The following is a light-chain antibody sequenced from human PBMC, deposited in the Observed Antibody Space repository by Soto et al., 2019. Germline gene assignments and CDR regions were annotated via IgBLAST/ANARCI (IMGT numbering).Light chain of an antibody. CDR2: DAF. CDR1: QSVSSY. Sequence: EIVLTQSPATLSLSPGERATLSCRASQSVSSYLAWYQQKPAQAPRLLISDAFNRATGIQARFSGSVSGTYFTLSIRSLEPDYFAVYYCQQRSNWPPRITFGQGTRLEIK. V-gene: IGKV3-11*01. CDR3: QQRSNWPPRIT. J-gene: IGKJ5*01.